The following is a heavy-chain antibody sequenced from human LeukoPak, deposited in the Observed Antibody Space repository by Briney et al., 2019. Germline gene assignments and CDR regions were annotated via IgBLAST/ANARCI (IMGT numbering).Heavy chain of an antibody. CDR1: GFTFSSFT. J-gene: IGHJ4*02. V-gene: IGHV3-48*04. CDR2: ISHTDDPS. CDR3: TRDPNRPGYSSGWYY. Sequence: PGGSLRLSCAASGFTFSSFTMIWVRQAPGKGLEWVSSISHTDDPSPYADSVRGRFSISRDNAKDSLYRQMNSLRVGDTAVYYCTRDPNRPGYSSGWYYWGQGTLVTVSS. D-gene: IGHD6-19*01.